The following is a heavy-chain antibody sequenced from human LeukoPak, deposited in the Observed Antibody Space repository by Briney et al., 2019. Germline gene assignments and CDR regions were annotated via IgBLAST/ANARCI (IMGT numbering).Heavy chain of an antibody. V-gene: IGHV1-24*01. CDR2: FDPEDGET. CDR3: ATGRTAPNPHYYYYGMDV. D-gene: IGHD1-14*01. CDR1: GYTLTELS. J-gene: IGHJ6*02. Sequence: ASAKVSCKVSGYTLTELSMHWVRQAPGKGLEWMGGFDPEDGETIYAQKFQGRVTMTEDTSTDTAYMELSSLRSEDTAVYYCATGRTAPNPHYYYYGMDVWGQGTTVTVSS.